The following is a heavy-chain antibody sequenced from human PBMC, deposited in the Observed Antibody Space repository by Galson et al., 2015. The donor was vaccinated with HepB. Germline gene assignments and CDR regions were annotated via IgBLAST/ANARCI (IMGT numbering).Heavy chain of an antibody. V-gene: IGHV5-51*03. CDR1: GYSFTSYW. CDR2: IYPGDSDT. J-gene: IGHJ3*02. D-gene: IGHD3-22*01. CDR3: ARADLYYYDSSGYYYGRTQNAFDI. Sequence: QSGAEVKKPGESLKISCKGSGYSFTSYWIGWVRQMPGKGLEWMGIIYPGDSDTRYSPSFQGQVTISADKSISTAYLQWSSLKASDTAMYYCARADLYYYDSSGYYYGRTQNAFDIWGQGTMVTVSS.